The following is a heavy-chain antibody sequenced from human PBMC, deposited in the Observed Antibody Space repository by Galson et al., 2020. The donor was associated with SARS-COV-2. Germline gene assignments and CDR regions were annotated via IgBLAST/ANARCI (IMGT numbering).Heavy chain of an antibody. CDR2: VSNSGST. J-gene: IGHJ6*02. CDR3: ARDCSTTSCYPYYSGMDV. V-gene: IGHV4-59*01. Sequence: ETSETLSLTCIVSGGSINSYYWTWVRQPPGKGLEWIGYVSNSGSTNYNPSPRSRVTISVDTSKNQFSLKLDSVTAADTAVYFCARDCSTTSCYPYYSGMDVWGQGTTVTVSS. D-gene: IGHD2-2*01. CDR1: GGSINSYY.